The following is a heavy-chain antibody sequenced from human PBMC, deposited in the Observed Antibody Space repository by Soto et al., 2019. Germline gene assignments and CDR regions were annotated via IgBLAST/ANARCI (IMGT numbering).Heavy chain of an antibody. CDR1: GGSISSSSYY. CDR3: ARQSGNSRVDAFDI. CDR2: IYYSGST. D-gene: IGHD3-3*01. J-gene: IGHJ3*02. Sequence: QLQLQESGPGLVKPSETLSLTCTVSGGSISSSSYYWGWIRQPPGKGLEWIGSIYYSGSTYYNPSLKSRVTISVATSKNQSSLKVSSVTAADTAVYYCARQSGNSRVDAFDIWGQGTMVTVSS. V-gene: IGHV4-39*01.